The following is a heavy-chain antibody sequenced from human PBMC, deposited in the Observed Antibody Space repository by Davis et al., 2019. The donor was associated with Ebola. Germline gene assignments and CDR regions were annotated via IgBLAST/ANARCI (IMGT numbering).Heavy chain of an antibody. Sequence: GESLKIPCAASGFLFSSYAMSWVRQAPGKGLEWVSSISVRSITYHADSVKGRFTISRDNSKNTLYLQMNSLRAEDTAVYYCAKVHPPTTVTTGWFDPWGQGTLVTVSS. D-gene: IGHD4-17*01. CDR2: ISVRSIT. CDR1: GFLFSSYA. J-gene: IGHJ5*02. CDR3: AKVHPPTTVTTGWFDP. V-gene: IGHV3-23*01.